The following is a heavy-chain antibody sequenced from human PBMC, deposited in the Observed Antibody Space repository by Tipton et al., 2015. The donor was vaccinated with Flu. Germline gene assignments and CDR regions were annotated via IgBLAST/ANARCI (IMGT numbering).Heavy chain of an antibody. CDR3: ARGRLGRYIAARLRYYYGMDV. Sequence: LRLSCAVYGGSFSGYYWSWIRQPPGKGLEWIGEINHSGSTSYNPSLKSRVTISVDTSKNQFSLKLSSVTAADTAVYYCARGRLGRYIAARLRYYYGMDVWGQGTTVPVSS. CDR1: GGSFSGYY. CDR2: INHSGST. D-gene: IGHD6-6*01. J-gene: IGHJ6*02. V-gene: IGHV4-34*01.